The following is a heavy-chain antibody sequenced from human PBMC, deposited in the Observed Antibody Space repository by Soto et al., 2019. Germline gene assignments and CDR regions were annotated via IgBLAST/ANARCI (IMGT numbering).Heavy chain of an antibody. V-gene: IGHV3-7*03. CDR1: GFRFRDYW. Sequence: GGSLRLSCAVSGFRFRDYWMSWVRQAPGKGLEWVANIKQDESDKYYVDSVKGRFTISRDNAKNALYLQMNSLRVEDTAVYYCAAYCYTMTCTHFHGYSWGQGTQVTVSS. CDR2: IKQDESDK. D-gene: IGHD3-16*02. J-gene: IGHJ5*02. CDR3: AAYCYTMTCTHFHGYS.